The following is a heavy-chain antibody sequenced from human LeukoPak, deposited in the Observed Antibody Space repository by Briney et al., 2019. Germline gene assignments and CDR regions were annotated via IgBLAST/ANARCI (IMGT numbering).Heavy chain of an antibody. Sequence: GGSLRLSCAAPGFTFSAYSMNWVRQAPGKGLEWVSSITSGDFVYFADSLKGRFTISRDNGKSSLYLQMNSLRAEDTAVYYCARGGLNMVRGVIIPSNSYFYYMDIWGKGTTVTVSS. V-gene: IGHV3-69-1*01. CDR1: GFTFSAYS. CDR3: ARGGLNMVRGVIIPSNSYFYYMDI. CDR2: ITSGDFV. D-gene: IGHD3-10*01. J-gene: IGHJ6*03.